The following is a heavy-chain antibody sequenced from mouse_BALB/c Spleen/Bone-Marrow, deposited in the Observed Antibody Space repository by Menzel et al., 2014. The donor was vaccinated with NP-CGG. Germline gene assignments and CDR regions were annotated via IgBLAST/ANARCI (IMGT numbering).Heavy chain of an antibody. CDR2: ISCNNGGS. V-gene: IGHV1S34*01. J-gene: IGHJ2*01. Sequence: VVKTGASVKISCKASGYPFTGYYMHWIKQSHGKSLEWIGYISCNNGGSGYNQKFKGKATFTVDTSSTIAYMQFNSMTSEDAEVYYCARRRDGTNYFDYWGQGTTLTVSS. CDR1: GYPFTGYY. CDR3: ARRRDGTNYFDY. D-gene: IGHD2-1*01.